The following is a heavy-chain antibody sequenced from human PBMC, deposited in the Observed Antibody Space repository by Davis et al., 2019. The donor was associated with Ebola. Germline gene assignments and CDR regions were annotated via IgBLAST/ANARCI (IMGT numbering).Heavy chain of an antibody. CDR3: ARHPIRVGAADY. CDR2: IDPIDPSDSYT. D-gene: IGHD1-26*01. CDR1: GYSFTSYW. J-gene: IGHJ4*02. V-gene: IGHV5-10-1*01. Sequence: GESLKISCKGSGYSFTSYWIGWVRQMPGKGLEWMGRIDPIDPSDSYTNYSPSFQGHVTISVDKSISTAYLQWNSLKASDTAMYYCARHPIRVGAADYWGQGTLVTVSS.